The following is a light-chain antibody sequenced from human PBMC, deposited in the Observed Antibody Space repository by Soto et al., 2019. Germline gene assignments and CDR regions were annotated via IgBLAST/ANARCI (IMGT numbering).Light chain of an antibody. J-gene: IGKJ5*01. CDR3: QQRSNWPSIT. Sequence: EIVLTQSPGTLSLSPGERATLSCRASQIVSSSHLAWYQHKPGQAPRLLIYDASNRATGIPARFSGSGSGTDFTLTISSLEPEDFAVYYCQQRSNWPSITFGQGTRLEIK. CDR2: DAS. CDR1: QIVSSSH. V-gene: IGKV3-11*01.